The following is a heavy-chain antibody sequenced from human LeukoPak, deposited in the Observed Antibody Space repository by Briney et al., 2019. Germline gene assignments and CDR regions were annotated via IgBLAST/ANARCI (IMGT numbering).Heavy chain of an antibody. CDR3: ARDFIYGSGSYYLFDY. D-gene: IGHD3-10*01. V-gene: IGHV3-21*01. Sequence: PGGSLRLSCAASGFTFSSYSMNWVRQTPGKGLEWVSSISSSSNYIYYADSVKGRFTISRDNAKNSLYLQMNSLRAEDTAVYYCARDFIYGSGSYYLFDYWGQGTLVTVSS. J-gene: IGHJ4*02. CDR2: ISSSSNYI. CDR1: GFTFSSYS.